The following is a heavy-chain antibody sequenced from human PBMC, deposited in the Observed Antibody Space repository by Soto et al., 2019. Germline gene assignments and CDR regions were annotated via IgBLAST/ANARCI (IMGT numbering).Heavy chain of an antibody. V-gene: IGHV4-61*08. D-gene: IGHD7-27*01. CDR1: GGSISSGGYS. CDR2: IYYSGIT. Sequence: PSETLSLTCAVSGGSISSGGYSWSWIRQPPGKGLEWIGYIYYSGITNYNPSLKSRVTISVETSKNQFSLKLSSVTAADTAVYYCARGAWASAFDIWGQGTMVTVSS. J-gene: IGHJ3*02. CDR3: ARGAWASAFDI.